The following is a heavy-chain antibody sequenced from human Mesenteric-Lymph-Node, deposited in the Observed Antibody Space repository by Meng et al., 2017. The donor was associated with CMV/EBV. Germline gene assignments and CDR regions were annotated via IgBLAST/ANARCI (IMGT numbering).Heavy chain of an antibody. CDR3: ARDGGWELLPFDY. V-gene: IGHV3-7*01. J-gene: IGHJ4*02. CDR1: GFTISNYW. CDR2: IKQDGSET. D-gene: IGHD1-26*01. Sequence: GGSLRLSCAASGFTISNYWMNWVRQAPGKGLEWVANIKQDGSETYYVDSVKGRFTISRSNAKNSLYLQMNSLRAEDTAVYYCARDGGWELLPFDYWGQGTLVTVSS.